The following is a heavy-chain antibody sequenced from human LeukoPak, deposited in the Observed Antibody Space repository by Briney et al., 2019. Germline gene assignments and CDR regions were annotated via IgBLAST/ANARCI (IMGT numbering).Heavy chain of an antibody. J-gene: IGHJ4*02. Sequence: GGSLRLSCAASGFTVSTNYMSWVRQAPGKGLEWVSTLYSGGNRYYADSVRGRFTISRDNSNNTLYLQMNSLRAEDTAVYYCAKLTTSWGQGTLVTVSS. CDR3: AKLTTS. CDR1: GFTVSTNY. CDR2: LYSGGNR. D-gene: IGHD4-11*01. V-gene: IGHV3-53*01.